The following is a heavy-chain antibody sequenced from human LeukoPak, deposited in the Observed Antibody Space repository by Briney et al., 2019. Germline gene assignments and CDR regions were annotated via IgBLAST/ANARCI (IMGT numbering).Heavy chain of an antibody. J-gene: IGHJ4*02. CDR2: INSDGSST. CDR1: GFTFSSFW. V-gene: IGHV3-74*01. D-gene: IGHD6-13*01. Sequence: PGGSLRLSCAAPGFTFSSFWMHWVRQAPAKGLVWVSRINSDGSSTNHADSVKGRFTISRDNSKNTLYLQMNSLRAEDTAVYYCAKNIAAAGFDYWGQGTLVTVSS. CDR3: AKNIAAAGFDY.